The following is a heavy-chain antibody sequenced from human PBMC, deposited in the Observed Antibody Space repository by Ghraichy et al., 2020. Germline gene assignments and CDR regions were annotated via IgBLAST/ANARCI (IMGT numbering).Heavy chain of an antibody. CDR2: ISDSGSTT. CDR3: AKDLWSRGVGATLGN. J-gene: IGHJ4*02. D-gene: IGHD1-26*01. Sequence: GGSLRLSCAASGFTFSTFAMSWVRQAPGKGLEWVSSISDSGSTTRSADSVKGRFTISRDNSRNMMSLQMNDLRAEDTAVYFCAKDLWSRGVGATLGNWGQGALVTFSS. V-gene: IGHV3-23*01. CDR1: GFTFSTFA.